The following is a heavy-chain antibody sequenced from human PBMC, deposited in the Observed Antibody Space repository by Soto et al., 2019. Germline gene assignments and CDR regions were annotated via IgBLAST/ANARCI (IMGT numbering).Heavy chain of an antibody. CDR1: GYTFTSYG. CDR2: ISAYNGNT. Sequence: ASVKVSCKASGYTFTSYGISWVRQAPGQGLEWMGWISAYNGNTNYAQKLQGRVTMTTDTSTSTAYMELRSLRSDDTAVYYCARDPNQGYWFGGRGYPHPDYYYGMDVWGQGTTVTVSS. V-gene: IGHV1-18*01. J-gene: IGHJ6*02. D-gene: IGHD3-22*01. CDR3: ARDPNQGYWFGGRGYPHPDYYYGMDV.